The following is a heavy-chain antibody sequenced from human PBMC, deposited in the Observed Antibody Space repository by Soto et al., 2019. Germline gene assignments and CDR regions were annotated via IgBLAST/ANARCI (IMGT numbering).Heavy chain of an antibody. D-gene: IGHD3-10*01. V-gene: IGHV4-30-2*01. J-gene: IGHJ5*02. CDR1: GGSIGGVGYS. Sequence: PSETLSLTCAVSGGSIGGVGYSWSWIRQPPGGGLEWIGYMYHSGTFLKSPSLKTRLTMALDMSKNQFSLTLNSMTAADTAVYYCARAQFYSGSGNYNNLMFDAWGQGIQVTVSS. CDR2: MYHSGTF. CDR3: ARAQFYSGSGNYNNLMFDA.